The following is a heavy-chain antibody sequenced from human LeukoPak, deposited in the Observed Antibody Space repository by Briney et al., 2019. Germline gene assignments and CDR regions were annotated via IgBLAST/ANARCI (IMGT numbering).Heavy chain of an antibody. V-gene: IGHV4-39*01. D-gene: IGHD6-13*01. CDR2: ISYSGST. Sequence: SETLSLTCTVSSDSISSSRFYGGWIRQPPGRGLEWIATISYSGSTYYNPSLRSRVTMSIDTSKNQFSLKLSSVTAADTAVYYCASHLSGFISSWCTHYYSGVDVWGQGTTVSVSS. CDR3: ASHLSGFISSWCTHYYSGVDV. J-gene: IGHJ6*02. CDR1: SDSISSSRFY.